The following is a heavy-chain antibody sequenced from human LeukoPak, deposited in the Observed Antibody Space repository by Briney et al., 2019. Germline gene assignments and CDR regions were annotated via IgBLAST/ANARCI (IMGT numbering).Heavy chain of an antibody. CDR2: IYPGDSDT. J-gene: IGHJ2*01. CDR3: ARRTAMAYWYFDL. CDR1: GYSFTSYW. D-gene: IGHD5-18*01. Sequence: GESLKISCTGSGYSFTSYWIGWVRQMPGKGLEWMGIIYPGDSDTRYSPSFQGQVTISADKSISTAYLQWSSLKASDTAMYYCARRTAMAYWYFDLWGRGTLVTVSS. V-gene: IGHV5-51*01.